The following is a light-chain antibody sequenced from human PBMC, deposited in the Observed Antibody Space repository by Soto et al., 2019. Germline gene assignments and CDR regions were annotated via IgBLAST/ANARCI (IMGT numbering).Light chain of an antibody. J-gene: IGKJ1*01. CDR3: QQRYSTPRT. CDR1: QSINTY. Sequence: DIQMTQSPSSLSASVGDRVTITCRASQSINTYLNWYQQKPGKAPNLLISAASNLQSGVPTRFSGSGSGTDFTLTISSLQLEDFATYHCQQRYSTPRTFGQGTKVDMK. CDR2: AAS. V-gene: IGKV1-39*01.